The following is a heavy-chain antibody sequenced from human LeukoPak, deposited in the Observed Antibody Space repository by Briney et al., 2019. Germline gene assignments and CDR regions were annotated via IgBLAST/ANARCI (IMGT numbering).Heavy chain of an antibody. CDR3: ARADCSSTSCYLSGGFDP. CDR2: IYHSGST. D-gene: IGHD2-2*01. J-gene: IGHJ5*02. CDR1: GYSISSGYY. Sequence: SETLSLTCAVSGYSISSGYYWGWIRQPPGKGLEWIGSIYHSGSTYYNPSLKSRVTISVDTSKNQFSLKLSSVTAADTAAYYCARADCSSTSCYLSGGFDPWGQGTLVTVSS. V-gene: IGHV4-38-2*01.